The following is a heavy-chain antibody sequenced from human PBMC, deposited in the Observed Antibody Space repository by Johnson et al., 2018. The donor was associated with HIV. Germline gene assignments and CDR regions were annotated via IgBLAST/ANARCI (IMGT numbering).Heavy chain of an antibody. Sequence: VQLVESGGGLVPPGGSLRLSCGVSGLLVSSNHMNWVRQAPGKGLEWVSIIYRGGSTYYTDSVKGRFSISRDNSKNTLNLQMHGLRAEDTAVYYCARANNNMYYYDSSVYGAFDIWGQGTMVTVSS. CDR1: GLLVSSNH. CDR3: ARANNNMYYYDSSVYGAFDI. J-gene: IGHJ3*02. CDR2: IYRGGST. D-gene: IGHD3-22*01. V-gene: IGHV3-66*01.